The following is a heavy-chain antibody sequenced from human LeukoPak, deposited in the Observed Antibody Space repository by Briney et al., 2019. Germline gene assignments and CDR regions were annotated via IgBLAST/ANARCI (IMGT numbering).Heavy chain of an antibody. CDR3: ARVRPFSITIFGVVIRSFAPPFYMDV. Sequence: SETLSLTCTVSGGSISSYYWSWIRQPAGKGLEWIGRIYTSGSTNYNPSLKSRVTMSVDTSKNQFSLKLSSVTAADTAVYYCARVRPFSITIFGVVIRSFAPPFYMDVWGKGTTVTVSS. CDR1: GGSISSYY. J-gene: IGHJ6*03. D-gene: IGHD3-3*01. CDR2: IYTSGST. V-gene: IGHV4-4*07.